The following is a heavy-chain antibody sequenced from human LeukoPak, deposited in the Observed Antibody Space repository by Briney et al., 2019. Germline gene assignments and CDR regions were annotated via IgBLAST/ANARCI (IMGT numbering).Heavy chain of an antibody. CDR3: VKGSEGYCDSKSDY. J-gene: IGHJ4*02. Sequence: ASVKVSCKASGYTFTGYYMHWVRQAPGQGLEWMGWINPNSGGTNYAQKFQGRVTMTRDTSISTAYMELSSLRAEDTAVYYCVKGSEGYCDSKSDYWGQGTLVTVSS. D-gene: IGHD3-22*01. CDR1: GYTFTGYY. CDR2: INPNSGGT. V-gene: IGHV1-2*02.